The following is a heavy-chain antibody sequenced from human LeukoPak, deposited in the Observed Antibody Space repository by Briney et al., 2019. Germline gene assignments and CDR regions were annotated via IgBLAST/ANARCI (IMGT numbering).Heavy chain of an antibody. D-gene: IGHD6-13*01. CDR3: ARDTKQLTSYYYYYGMDV. V-gene: IGHV3-21*01. CDR2: ISSSSGYI. J-gene: IGHJ6*02. CDR1: GFTFSSYS. Sequence: GGSLRLTCAASGFTFSSYSMNWVRQAPGKGPEWVSSISSSSGYIYYADSVKGRVTISRVNAKNSLYLQMNSLRAEDTAVYFCARDTKQLTSYYYYYGMDVWGQGTTVTVSS.